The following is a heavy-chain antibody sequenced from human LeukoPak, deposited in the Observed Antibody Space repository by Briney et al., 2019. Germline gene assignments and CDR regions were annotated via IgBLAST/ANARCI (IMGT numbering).Heavy chain of an antibody. V-gene: IGHV4-59*01. CDR1: GGSISSYY. J-gene: IGHJ4*02. Sequence: PSETLSLTCTVSGGSISSYYWSWLRQPPGKGLEWIGYIYYSGSTNYNPSLKSRVTISVDTSKNQFSLKLSSVTAADTAVYYCARDSYSSGLSYWGQGTLVTVSS. CDR2: IYYSGST. CDR3: ARDSYSSGLSY. D-gene: IGHD6-19*01.